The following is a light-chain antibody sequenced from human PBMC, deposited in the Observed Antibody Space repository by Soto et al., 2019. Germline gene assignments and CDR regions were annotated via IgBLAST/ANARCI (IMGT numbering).Light chain of an antibody. CDR2: YDS. CDR1: NIGSKS. Sequence: SYELTQPPSVSVAPGKTARITCGGNNIGSKSVHWYQQKPGQAPVLVIYYDSDRPSRIPERFSGSNSGNTATLTISRVEAGDEADYYCQVWDSSSDHPVVFGGGTKVTVL. CDR3: QVWDSSSDHPVV. V-gene: IGLV3-21*04. J-gene: IGLJ2*01.